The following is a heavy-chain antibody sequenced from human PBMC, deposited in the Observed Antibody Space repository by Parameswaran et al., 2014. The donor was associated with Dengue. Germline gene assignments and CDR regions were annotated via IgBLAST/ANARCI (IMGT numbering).Heavy chain of an antibody. CDR3: ASDSSGYYSFDY. V-gene: IGHV4-39*01. J-gene: IGHJ4*02. Sequence: WIRQPPGKGLEWIGSIYYRGSTYYNPSLKSRVTISADTSKNQFSLKLSSVTAADTAVYYCASDSSGYYSFDYWGQGTLVTVSS. CDR2: IYYRGST. D-gene: IGHD3-22*01.